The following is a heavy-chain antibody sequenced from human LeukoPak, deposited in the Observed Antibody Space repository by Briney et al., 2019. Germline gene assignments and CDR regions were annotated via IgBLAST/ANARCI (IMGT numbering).Heavy chain of an antibody. CDR2: IYYSGST. CDR3: ARGPAPGLFDY. CDR1: GGSISSSSYY. V-gene: IGHV4-39*07. J-gene: IGHJ4*02. Sequence: SETLSLTCTVSGGSISSSSYYWGWIRQPPGKGLEWIGSIYYSGSTYYNPSLKSRVTISVDTSKNQFSLKLSSVTAADTAVYYCARGPAPGLFDYWGQGTLVTVSS. D-gene: IGHD7-27*01.